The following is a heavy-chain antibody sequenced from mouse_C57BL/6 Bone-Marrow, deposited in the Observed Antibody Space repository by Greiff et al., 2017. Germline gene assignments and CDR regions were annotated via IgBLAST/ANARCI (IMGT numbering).Heavy chain of an antibody. CDR1: GYTFTSYW. CDR3: ARWGWLQFAY. V-gene: IGHV1-50*01. Sequence: VQLQQPGAELVKPGASVKLSCKASGYTFTSYWMQWVKQRPGQGLEWIGEIDPSDSYTNYNQKFKGKATLTVDTSSSTAYRQLSSLPSEDSAVYYCARWGWLQFAYWGQGTLVTVSA. J-gene: IGHJ3*01. D-gene: IGHD2-3*01. CDR2: IDPSDSYT.